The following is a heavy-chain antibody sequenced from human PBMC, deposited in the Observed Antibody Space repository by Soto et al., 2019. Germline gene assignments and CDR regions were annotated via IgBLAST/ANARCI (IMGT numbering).Heavy chain of an antibody. V-gene: IGHV2-5*02. D-gene: IGHD6-13*01. J-gene: IGHJ4*02. Sequence: QITLKESGPTLVKPTQTLTLTCTFSGFSLSTSGVGVGWIRQPPGKALEWLALIYWDDDKRYSPSLKSRLTITKDTSKNQVVLTMTNMDPVDTVTYYCARRIAAAGYYYFDYWGQGTLVTVSS. CDR1: GFSLSTSGVG. CDR2: IYWDDDK. CDR3: ARRIAAAGYYYFDY.